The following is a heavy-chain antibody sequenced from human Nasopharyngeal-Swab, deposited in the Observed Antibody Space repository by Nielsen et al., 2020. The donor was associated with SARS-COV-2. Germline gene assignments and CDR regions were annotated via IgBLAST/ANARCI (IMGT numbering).Heavy chain of an antibody. CDR3: ARHEYSSSSGDY. D-gene: IGHD6-6*01. CDR2: ISSSSYI. CDR1: GFTFSSYS. Sequence: GESLKISCAASGFTFSSYSMNWVRQAPGKGLEWVSSISSSSYIYYADSVKGRFTISRDNAKNSLYLQMNSLRAEDTAVYYCARHEYSSSSGDYWGQGTLVTVSS. J-gene: IGHJ4*02. V-gene: IGHV3-21*01.